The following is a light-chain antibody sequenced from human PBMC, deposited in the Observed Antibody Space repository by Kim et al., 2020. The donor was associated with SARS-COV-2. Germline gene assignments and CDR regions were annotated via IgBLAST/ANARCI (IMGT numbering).Light chain of an antibody. CDR3: AAWDDNLNGVG. V-gene: IGLV1-44*01. Sequence: GQRVTIPCSGSFSNVGRNPVNWYQQLPGTAPKLLIFGYTQRPSGVPDRFSGSKSGTSASLAISGLQSEDEADYYCAAWDDNLNGVGFGGGTQLTVL. CDR1: FSNVGRNP. J-gene: IGLJ2*01. CDR2: GYT.